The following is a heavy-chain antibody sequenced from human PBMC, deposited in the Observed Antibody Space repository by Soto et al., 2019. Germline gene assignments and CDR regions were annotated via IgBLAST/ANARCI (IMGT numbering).Heavy chain of an antibody. J-gene: IGHJ4*02. D-gene: IGHD2-15*01. CDR2: IYPGDSDT. Sequence: GESLKISCKGSGYSFTSYWIGWVRQMPGKGLEWMGIIYPGDSDTRYSPSFQGQVTISADKSISTAYLQWSSLKASDTAMSYCAAQPVYCSGGSCYVDYWGQGTLVTVSS. CDR1: GYSFTSYW. V-gene: IGHV5-51*01. CDR3: AAQPVYCSGGSCYVDY.